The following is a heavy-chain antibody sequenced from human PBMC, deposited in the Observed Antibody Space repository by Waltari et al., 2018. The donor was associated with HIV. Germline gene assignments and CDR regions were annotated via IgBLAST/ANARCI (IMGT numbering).Heavy chain of an antibody. D-gene: IGHD5-12*01. CDR3: ARGVTVATITPFDQ. V-gene: IGHV3-74*01. CDR2: ISRGGRAT. CDR1: GFTFSSFW. Sequence: EVQLVESGGGLVQPGGSQRLSCEASGFTFSSFWMHWVRQLPGKGLEWVARISRGGRATNYVDSVKGRFTVSRDNAKNTLSLQMNSLRAEDTAVYYCARGVTVATITPFDQWGQGTLVTVSS. J-gene: IGHJ4*02.